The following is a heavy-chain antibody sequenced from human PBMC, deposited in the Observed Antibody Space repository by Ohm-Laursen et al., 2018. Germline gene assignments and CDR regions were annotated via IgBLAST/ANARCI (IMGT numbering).Heavy chain of an antibody. CDR1: GFTFDDYA. V-gene: IGHV3-9*01. D-gene: IGHD2-21*02. J-gene: IGHJ5*02. CDR2: ISWNSGSI. CDR3: ARGARPYCGGDCYWDWFDP. Sequence: SLRLSCSASGFTFDDYAMHWVRQAPGKGLEWVSGISWNSGSIGYADSVKGRFTISRDNAKNSLYLQMNSLRAEDTALYYCARGARPYCGGDCYWDWFDPWGQGTLVTVSS.